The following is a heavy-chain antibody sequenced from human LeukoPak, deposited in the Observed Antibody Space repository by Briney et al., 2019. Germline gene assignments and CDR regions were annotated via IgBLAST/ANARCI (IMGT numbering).Heavy chain of an antibody. J-gene: IGHJ4*02. CDR1: VYTFTAYY. CDR2: INPNSGGP. D-gene: IGHD3-10*01. V-gene: IGHV1-2*02. Sequence: ASVKVSCKASVYTFTAYYIHWVGQAPGQGLEWMGWINPNSGGPNSAQKFQGRVTMPRDTSISTAYMEVRRLTSDDTAVYFCARVKAYGGAGDFDYWGQGTLVTVSS. CDR3: ARVKAYGGAGDFDY.